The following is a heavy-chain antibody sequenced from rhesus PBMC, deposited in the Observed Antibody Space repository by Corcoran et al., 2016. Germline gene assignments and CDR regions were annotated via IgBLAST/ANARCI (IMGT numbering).Heavy chain of an antibody. V-gene: IGHV4-165*01. CDR2: ISGSSGST. CDR1: GYSISSNY. D-gene: IGHD5-12*01. Sequence: QVQLQESGPGLVKPSETLSLTCAVSGYSISSNYWSWIRHPPGKALEWIGYISGSSGSTYYNPSLKSRVTISPDTSKNQFSLKLSSVTAADTAVYYCARGSFRNAFDFWGQGLRVTVSS. CDR3: ARGSFRNAFDF. J-gene: IGHJ3*01.